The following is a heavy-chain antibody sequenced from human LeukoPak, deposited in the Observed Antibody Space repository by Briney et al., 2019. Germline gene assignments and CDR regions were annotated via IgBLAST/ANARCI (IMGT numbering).Heavy chain of an antibody. D-gene: IGHD6-13*01. Sequence: ASVKVSCKASGYTFTSYDINWVRQATGQGLEWMGWMNPNSGNTGYAQKFQGRVTMTRDTSISTAYMELSRLRSDDTAVYYCARDPRGSSSWNYYYYMDVWGKGSTVTVSS. CDR1: GYTFTSYD. CDR2: MNPNSGNT. J-gene: IGHJ6*03. CDR3: ARDPRGSSSWNYYYYMDV. V-gene: IGHV1-8*01.